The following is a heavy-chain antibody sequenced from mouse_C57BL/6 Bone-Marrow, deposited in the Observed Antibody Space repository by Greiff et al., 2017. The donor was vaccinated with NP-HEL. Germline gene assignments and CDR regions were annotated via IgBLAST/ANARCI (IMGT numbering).Heavy chain of an antibody. CDR1: GYSITSDY. Sequence: VHVKQSGPGLAKPSQSLSFTCSATGYSITSDYWNWIRKFPGNKLEYMGYISYSGSTYYNPSLKSRISITRDTSKNQYYLQLNSVTTEDTATYYCARLTDNWYFDVWGTGTTVTVSS. J-gene: IGHJ1*03. CDR3: ARLTDNWYFDV. CDR2: ISYSGST. V-gene: IGHV3-8*01.